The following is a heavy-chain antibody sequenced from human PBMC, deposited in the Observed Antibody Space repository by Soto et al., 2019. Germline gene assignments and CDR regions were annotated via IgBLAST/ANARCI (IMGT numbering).Heavy chain of an antibody. Sequence: QVQLVQSGAEMKKPGSSVKVSCKASGGTFSSYTISWVRQAPEQGLEWMGRIIPILGIANYAQKFQGRVTITADKSTSTAYMELSSLRSEDTAVYYCATTYGSGSYYSDYWGQGTLVTVSS. CDR3: ATTYGSGSYYSDY. D-gene: IGHD3-10*01. CDR2: IIPILGIA. V-gene: IGHV1-69*02. J-gene: IGHJ4*02. CDR1: GGTFSSYT.